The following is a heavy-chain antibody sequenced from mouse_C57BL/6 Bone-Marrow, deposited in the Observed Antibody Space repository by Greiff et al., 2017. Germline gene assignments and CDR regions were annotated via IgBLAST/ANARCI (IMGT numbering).Heavy chain of an antibody. CDR2: IRNNANNHAT. Sequence: EVQGVESGGGLVQPGGSMKLSCAASGFTFSDAWMDWVRQSPEKGLEWVAEIRNNANNHATYYAESVKGRFTISRDDSKSSVYLQMNSLRAEDTGIYYCTGSTMITTWAYWGQGTLVTVSA. CDR1: GFTFSDAW. V-gene: IGHV6-6*01. J-gene: IGHJ3*01. D-gene: IGHD2-4*01. CDR3: TGSTMITTWAY.